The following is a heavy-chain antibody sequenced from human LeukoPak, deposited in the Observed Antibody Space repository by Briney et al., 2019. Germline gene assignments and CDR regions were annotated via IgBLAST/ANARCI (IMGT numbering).Heavy chain of an antibody. CDR3: AKCGPNYGDYGYYFDY. J-gene: IGHJ4*02. Sequence: QPGRSLRLSCAASGFTFSSYGMHWVRQAPGKGLEWVAVIWYDGSNKYYADSVKSRFTISRDNSKNMLYLQMNSLRAEDTAVYYCAKCGPNYGDYGYYFDYWGQGTLVTVSS. V-gene: IGHV3-33*06. CDR1: GFTFSSYG. CDR2: IWYDGSNK. D-gene: IGHD4-17*01.